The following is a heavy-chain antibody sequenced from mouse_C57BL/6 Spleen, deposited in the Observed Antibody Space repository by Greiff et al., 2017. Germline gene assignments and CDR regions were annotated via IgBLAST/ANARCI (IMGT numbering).Heavy chain of an antibody. CDR1: GFTFSSYA. J-gene: IGHJ2*01. CDR3: ARAGSSYFYYFDY. D-gene: IGHD1-1*01. V-gene: IGHV5-4*03. Sequence: EVKLVESGGGLVKPGGSLKLSCAASGFTFSSYAMSWVRQTPEKRLEWVATISDGGSYTNYPDNVKGRFTISRDNAKNNLYLQMSTLKSEDTAMYYCARAGSSYFYYFDYWGQGTTLTVSS. CDR2: ISDGGSYT.